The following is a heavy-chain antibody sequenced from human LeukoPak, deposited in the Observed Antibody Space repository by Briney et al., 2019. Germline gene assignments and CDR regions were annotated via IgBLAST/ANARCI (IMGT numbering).Heavy chain of an antibody. J-gene: IGHJ6*03. CDR2: IYYSGST. Sequence: PSETLSLTCTVSGGSISSYYWSWIRQPPGKGLEWIGYIYYSGSTNYNPSLKSRVTISVDTSKNQFSLKLSSVTAADTAVYYCARDTYYYDSSGYRYYMDVWGKGTTVTVSS. CDR1: GGSISSYY. CDR3: ARDTYYYDSSGYRYYMDV. V-gene: IGHV4-59*12. D-gene: IGHD3-22*01.